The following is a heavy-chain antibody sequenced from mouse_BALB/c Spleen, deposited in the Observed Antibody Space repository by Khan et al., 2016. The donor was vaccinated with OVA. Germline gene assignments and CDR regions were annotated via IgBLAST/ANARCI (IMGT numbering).Heavy chain of an antibody. J-gene: IGHJ4*01. CDR2: IWAGGST. D-gene: IGHD2-3*01. CDR3: ARGDDYYEDAMDY. Sequence: VELVESGPGLVAPSQSLSITCTVSGFSLTSYGILWVRQPPGKGLEWLGVIWAGGSTNYNSALMSRLSISKDNSKSQVFLKMNSLQTDDTAMYYCARGDDYYEDAMDYWGQGTSVTVSS. V-gene: IGHV2-9*02. CDR1: GFSLTSYG.